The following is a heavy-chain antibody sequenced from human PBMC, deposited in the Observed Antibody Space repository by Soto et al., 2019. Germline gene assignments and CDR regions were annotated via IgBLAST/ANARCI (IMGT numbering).Heavy chain of an antibody. CDR3: AAYNSTLGTFDI. D-gene: IGHD6-13*01. Sequence: SLTCTVSGGSLNSYYWTWIRQPAGKGLEWIGRIFTSGSTNNNPSLKSRVTMSVDTSKNQFPLKLSSVTAADTAVYYCAAYNSTLGTFDIWGQGTMVTVSS. CDR2: IFTSGST. J-gene: IGHJ3*02. CDR1: GGSLNSYY. V-gene: IGHV4-4*07.